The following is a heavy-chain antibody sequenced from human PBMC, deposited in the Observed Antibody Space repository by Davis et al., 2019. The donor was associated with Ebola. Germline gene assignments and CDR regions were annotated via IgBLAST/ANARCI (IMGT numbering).Heavy chain of an antibody. D-gene: IGHD5-18*01. Sequence: SETLSLTCAVSGGSIGRGNWWNWVRQAPGKGLEWIGQIYYDGTTNYSPSLKTRVSMSVDKSKSQFSLSLTSAAAEDTAVYFCVRGGYSYGLSYWGQGTLVTVSS. CDR1: GGSIGRGNW. CDR2: IYYDGTT. CDR3: VRGGYSYGLSY. J-gene: IGHJ4*02. V-gene: IGHV4-4*02.